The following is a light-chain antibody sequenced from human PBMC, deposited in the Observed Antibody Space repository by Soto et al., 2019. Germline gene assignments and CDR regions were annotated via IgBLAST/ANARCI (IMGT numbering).Light chain of an antibody. J-gene: IGLJ1*01. CDR2: DVS. CDR3: SSYTTSNTRQIV. CDR1: SSDVGGYNY. Sequence: QSVLTQPASVSGSPGQSITISCTGTSSDVGGYNYVPWYQQHPGKAPKFMIYDVSNRPSGVSNRLSGSKSGNTASLTISGLQAEDEADYYCSSYTTSNTRQIVFGTGTKVTVL. V-gene: IGLV2-14*01.